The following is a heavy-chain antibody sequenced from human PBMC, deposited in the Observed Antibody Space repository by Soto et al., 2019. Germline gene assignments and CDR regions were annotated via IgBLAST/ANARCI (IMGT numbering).Heavy chain of an antibody. CDR1: GYSVTGSDYY. J-gene: IGHJ6*02. Sequence: SETLSLTCSVSGYSVTGSDYYWAWIRQPPGKGLEWIGSIFYSGLTYYNPSLKSRVTLSVDTSKNQFSVRLNSVTAADTAVYYCAPLSVSLSGPYGIHVWGQGTTVTVSS. CDR2: IFYSGLT. D-gene: IGHD2-15*01. CDR3: APLSVSLSGPYGIHV. V-gene: IGHV4-39*01.